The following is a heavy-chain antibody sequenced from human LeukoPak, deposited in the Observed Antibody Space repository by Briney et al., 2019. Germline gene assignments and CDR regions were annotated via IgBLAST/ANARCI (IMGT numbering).Heavy chain of an antibody. CDR1: GGSISGYY. D-gene: IGHD1-26*01. J-gene: IGHJ4*02. CDR3: ARGEWDLLFDY. V-gene: IGHV4-59*01. CDR2: IFYSGST. Sequence: PSETLSLTCTVSGGSISGYYWSWIRQPPPKGLEWIGYIFYSGSTNYNPSLKSRVTISVDTSKNQFSLKLSSVTAADTAVYYCARGEWDLLFDYWGQGTLVTVSS.